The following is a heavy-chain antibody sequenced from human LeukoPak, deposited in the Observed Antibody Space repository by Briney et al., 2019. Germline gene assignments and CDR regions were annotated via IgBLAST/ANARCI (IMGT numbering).Heavy chain of an antibody. CDR1: GFTFSSYA. CDR2: ISGSGGST. V-gene: IGHV3-23*01. Sequence: PGGSLRLSCAASGFTFSSYAMSWVRQAPGKGLEWVSAISGSGGSTYYADSVKGRFTISRDNSKNTLYLQVNSLRAEDTAVYYCAKVGGIQPKVCFDYWGQGTLVTVSS. D-gene: IGHD5-18*01. J-gene: IGHJ4*02. CDR3: AKVGGIQPKVCFDY.